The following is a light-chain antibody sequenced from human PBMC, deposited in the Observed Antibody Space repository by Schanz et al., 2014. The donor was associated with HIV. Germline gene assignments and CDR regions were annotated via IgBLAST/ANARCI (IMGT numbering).Light chain of an antibody. Sequence: QSALAQPPSASGSPGQSVTISCTGTSSDVGGYNYVSWYQQHPGKAPKLLISEVNKRPSGVPDRFSGSGSGTSASLAISGLQSDDEADYYCAGWDDGLNGWVFGGGTKLTVL. CDR3: AGWDDGLNGWV. CDR1: SSDVGGYNY. V-gene: IGLV2-8*01. J-gene: IGLJ3*02. CDR2: EVN.